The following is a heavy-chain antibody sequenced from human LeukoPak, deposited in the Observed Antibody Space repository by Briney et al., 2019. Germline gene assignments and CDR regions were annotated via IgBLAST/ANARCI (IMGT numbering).Heavy chain of an antibody. CDR3: ARARTYYYDSSGYYYFDY. V-gene: IGHV4-59*01. J-gene: IGHJ4*02. CDR2: IYYSGST. Sequence: SETLSLTCTVSGGSISSYYWSWIRQPPGKGLEWIGYIYYSGSTNYNPSLKSRVTISVDTSKNQLSLKLSSVTAADTAVYYCARARTYYYDSSGYYYFDYWGQGTLVTVSS. D-gene: IGHD3-22*01. CDR1: GGSISSYY.